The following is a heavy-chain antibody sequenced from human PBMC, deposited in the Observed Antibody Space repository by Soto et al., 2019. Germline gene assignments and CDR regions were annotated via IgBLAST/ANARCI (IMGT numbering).Heavy chain of an antibody. Sequence: QVPLQQWGAGLVKPSETLSLSCAVYGQSFSGHSWAWIRQPPGKGLEWIGEINESGSTYYNPSLTSRVTTSTDTSKNQFALKLSSVSAADTAADFCARGSGIVALPGELEDVNYDYWGQGTLVNVSS. CDR2: INESGST. D-gene: IGHD1-1*01. CDR1: GQSFSGHS. CDR3: ARGSGIVALPGELEDVNYDY. J-gene: IGHJ4*02. V-gene: IGHV4-34*01.